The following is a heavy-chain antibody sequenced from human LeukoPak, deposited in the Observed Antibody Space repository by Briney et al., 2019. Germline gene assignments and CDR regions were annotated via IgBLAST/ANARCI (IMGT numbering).Heavy chain of an antibody. Sequence: GGSLRLSCAASGFTFSSYSMNWVRQAPGKGLEWVSSISSSSSYIYYADSVKGRFTISRDNAKNSLYLQMNSLRAEDTALYHCARVPYGELSPFDPWGQGTLVTVSS. D-gene: IGHD3-16*02. V-gene: IGHV3-21*04. CDR1: GFTFSSYS. CDR2: ISSSSSYI. J-gene: IGHJ5*02. CDR3: ARVPYGELSPFDP.